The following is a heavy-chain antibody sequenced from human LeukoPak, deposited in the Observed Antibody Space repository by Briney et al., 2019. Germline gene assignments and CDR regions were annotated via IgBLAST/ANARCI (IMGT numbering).Heavy chain of an antibody. J-gene: IGHJ6*03. Sequence: WETLSLTCAVYGESFSGYYWTWVRQPAGKGLEWIGDINHSGRTTYNPSLKSRVIISVDTSKNLFSLNLTSVTAADTAVYYCTRPWQRRYYMDVWGKGTTVAVSS. CDR3: TRPWQRRYYMDV. CDR2: INHSGRT. CDR1: GESFSGYY. V-gene: IGHV4-34*01.